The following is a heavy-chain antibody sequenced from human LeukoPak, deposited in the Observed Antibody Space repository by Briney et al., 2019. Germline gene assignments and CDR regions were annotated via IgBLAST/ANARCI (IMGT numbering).Heavy chain of an antibody. CDR2: IYYSGST. CDR1: GGSINNSY. CDR3: AGGSGAFDI. V-gene: IGHV4-59*12. D-gene: IGHD3-16*01. Sequence: SETLSLTCTVSGGSINNSYWTWIRQPPGKGLEWIGHIYYSGSTNYNPSLKSRVTISVDKSKNQFSLKLSSVTAADTAVYYCAGGSGAFDIWGQGTMVTVSS. J-gene: IGHJ3*02.